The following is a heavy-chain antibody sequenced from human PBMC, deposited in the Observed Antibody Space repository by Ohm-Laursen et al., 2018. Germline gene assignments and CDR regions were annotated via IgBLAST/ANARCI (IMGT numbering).Heavy chain of an antibody. V-gene: IGHV1-69*06. J-gene: IGHJ2*01. D-gene: IGHD6-6*01. Sequence: SVKVSCKASGGTFSSYAISWVRQAPGQGLEWMGGIIPIFGTANYAQKFQGRVTITADKSTSTAYMELSSLRSEDTAVYYCARVTSSSSWSETPYWYFDLWGRGTLVTVSS. CDR1: GGTFSSYA. CDR2: IIPIFGTA. CDR3: ARVTSSSSWSETPYWYFDL.